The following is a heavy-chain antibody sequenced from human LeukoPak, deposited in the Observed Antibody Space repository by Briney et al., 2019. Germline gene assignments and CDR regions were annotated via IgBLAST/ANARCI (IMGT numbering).Heavy chain of an antibody. Sequence: GGSLRLSCAASGFTFSLSEVNWVRQAPGKGLEWRGNINYDGSAKYYMDAVKGRFTISRDNAKNSLFLQMNSLREEDTAVYYCASSQDSSGNDWGQGTLVTVSS. J-gene: IGHJ4*02. V-gene: IGHV3-7*01. CDR3: ASSQDSSGND. D-gene: IGHD3-22*01. CDR2: INYDGSAK. CDR1: GFTFSLSE.